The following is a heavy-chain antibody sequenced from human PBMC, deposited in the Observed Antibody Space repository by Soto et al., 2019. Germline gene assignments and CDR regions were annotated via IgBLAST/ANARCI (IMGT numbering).Heavy chain of an antibody. V-gene: IGHV3-23*01. D-gene: IGHD2-2*01. CDR1: GFMFASYA. CDR2: ISGNGGST. Sequence: PGGSLRLSCVAPGFMFASYAMSWVRQAPRKGLEWVSAISGNGGSTHYADSAKGRFTISRDKSKNTLFLQMNSLTPEDTAVYYCARDDLDVKGGPQVVGTGPVDDFWGRGTLVTVSS. CDR3: ARDDLDVKGGPQVVGTGPVDDF. J-gene: IGHJ4*02.